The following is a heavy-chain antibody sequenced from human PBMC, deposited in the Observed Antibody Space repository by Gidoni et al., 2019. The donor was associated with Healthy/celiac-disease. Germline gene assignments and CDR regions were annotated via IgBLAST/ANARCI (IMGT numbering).Heavy chain of an antibody. CDR2: INPSRIT. CDR3: ARRAQTAVTTVNWFDP. CDR1: GGSFSGYY. J-gene: IGHJ5*02. D-gene: IGHD4-17*01. Sequence: QVQLQQWGAGLLKPSETLSLTCAVYGGSFSGYYWSWLRQPPAKGLEWIGEINPSRITNYNPSLMCRVTISVDTSKNQFSLKLSSVTAADTAVYYGARRAQTAVTTVNWFDPWGQGTLVTVSS. V-gene: IGHV4-34*01.